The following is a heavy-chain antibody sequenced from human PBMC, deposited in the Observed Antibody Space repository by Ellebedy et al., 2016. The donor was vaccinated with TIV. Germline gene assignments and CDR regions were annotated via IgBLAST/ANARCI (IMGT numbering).Heavy chain of an antibody. D-gene: IGHD6-25*01. Sequence: GESLKISCAASGFTFTDYWMSWLRQAPGKGLEWVANVKADGSDKHYVDSVKGRFTISRDNAKNSLSRQMNSLRVEDTAVYYCGRRLAAPDHWGQGTLVTVSS. CDR3: GRRLAAPDH. CDR1: GFTFTDYW. J-gene: IGHJ4*02. V-gene: IGHV3-7*03. CDR2: VKADGSDK.